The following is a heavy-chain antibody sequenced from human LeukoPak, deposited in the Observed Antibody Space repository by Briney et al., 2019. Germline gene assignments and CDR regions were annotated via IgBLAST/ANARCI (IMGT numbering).Heavy chain of an antibody. CDR3: AKRSGSSSTGQISDFDY. CDR2: ISGSGGST. Sequence: PGGSLRLSCAASGFTFSSYAMSWVRQAPGKGLEWVSAISGSGGSTYYADSVKGRFTISRDNSKNTLYLQMNSLRAEDTAVYYCAKRSGSSSTGQISDFDYWGQGTLVTVSS. J-gene: IGHJ4*02. CDR1: GFTFSSYA. V-gene: IGHV3-23*01. D-gene: IGHD6-13*01.